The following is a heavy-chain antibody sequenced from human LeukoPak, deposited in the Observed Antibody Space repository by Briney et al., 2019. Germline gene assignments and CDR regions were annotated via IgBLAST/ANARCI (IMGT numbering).Heavy chain of an antibody. CDR1: GFTFSSYD. Sequence: GGSLRLSCAASGFTFSSYDMRWVRQAPGKGLEWVSVISGSGTSTYYADSVKGRFTISRDNSKNTLYLQMNSLRAEDTAVYYCATGLNYDILTGYYSGYFDYWGQGTLVTVSS. CDR3: ATGLNYDILTGYYSGYFDY. CDR2: ISGSGTST. V-gene: IGHV3-23*01. J-gene: IGHJ4*02. D-gene: IGHD3-9*01.